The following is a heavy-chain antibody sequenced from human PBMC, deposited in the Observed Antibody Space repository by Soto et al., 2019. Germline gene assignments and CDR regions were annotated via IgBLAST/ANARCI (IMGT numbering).Heavy chain of an antibody. V-gene: IGHV3-30-3*01. Sequence: GGSLRLSCAASGFTFSSYAMHWVRQAPGKGQEWVAVISYDGSNKNHADTVKGRFTISRDNSKNTLYLQMNSLRAEDTAVYYCARGYDFWSGYYYPYGMDVWGQGTTVTVSS. J-gene: IGHJ6*02. D-gene: IGHD3-3*01. CDR2: ISYDGSNK. CDR1: GFTFSSYA. CDR3: ARGYDFWSGYYYPYGMDV.